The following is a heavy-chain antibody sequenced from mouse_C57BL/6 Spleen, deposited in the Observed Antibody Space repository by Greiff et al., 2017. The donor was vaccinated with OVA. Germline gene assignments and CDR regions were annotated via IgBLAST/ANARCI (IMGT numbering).Heavy chain of an antibody. Sequence: SGPELVKPGASVKIPCKASGYTFTDYNMDWVKQSHGKSLEWIGDINPNNGGTIYNQKFKGKATLTVDKSSSTAYMELRSLTSEDTAVYYCARDPRTSYYAMDYWGQGTSVTVSS. CDR3: ARDPRTSYYAMDY. CDR1: GYTFTDYN. V-gene: IGHV1-18*01. CDR2: INPNNGGT. J-gene: IGHJ4*01.